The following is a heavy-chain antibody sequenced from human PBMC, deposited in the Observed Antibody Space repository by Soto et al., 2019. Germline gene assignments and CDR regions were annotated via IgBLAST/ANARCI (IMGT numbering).Heavy chain of an antibody. CDR2: IYYSGST. CDR3: ARTGHEGVLRYFDWLLFDY. Sequence: SETLSLTCTVSGGSISSYYWSWIRQPPGKGLEWIGYIYYSGSTNYNPSLKSRVTISVDTSKNQFSLKLGSVTAADTAVYYCARTGHEGVLRYFDWLLFDYWGQGTLVTVSS. D-gene: IGHD3-9*01. V-gene: IGHV4-59*01. CDR1: GGSISSYY. J-gene: IGHJ4*02.